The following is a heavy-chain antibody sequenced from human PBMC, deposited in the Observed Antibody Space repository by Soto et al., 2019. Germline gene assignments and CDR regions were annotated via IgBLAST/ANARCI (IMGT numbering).Heavy chain of an antibody. CDR3: AKYYRGFLDPFDY. V-gene: IGHV3-23*01. CDR1: GFTFSSYG. Sequence: GGSLRLSCAASGFTFSSYGMSWVRQAPGKGLEWVSTISGSDDSTSSADSVKGRFTISRDNSKYTLYLQMNSLRAEDTAVYYCAKYYRGFLDPFDYWGQGTLVTVSS. D-gene: IGHD3-3*01. J-gene: IGHJ4*02. CDR2: ISGSDDST.